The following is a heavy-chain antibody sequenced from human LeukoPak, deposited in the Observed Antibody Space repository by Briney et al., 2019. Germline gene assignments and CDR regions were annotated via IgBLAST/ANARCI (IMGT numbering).Heavy chain of an antibody. Sequence: RASVKVSCKASGYTFTSYDINWVRQATGQGLEWMGWMNPNSGNTGYAQKFQGRVTITRNTSISTAYMELSSLRSEDTAVYYCARGFSWVQLQDYWGQGTLVTVSP. CDR1: GYTFTSYD. CDR3: ARGFSWVQLQDY. V-gene: IGHV1-8*03. CDR2: MNPNSGNT. J-gene: IGHJ4*02. D-gene: IGHD6-13*01.